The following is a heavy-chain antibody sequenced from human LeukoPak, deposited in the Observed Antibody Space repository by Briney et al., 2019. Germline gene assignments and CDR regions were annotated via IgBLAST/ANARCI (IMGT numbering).Heavy chain of an antibody. CDR1: GXTVSIND. Sequence: GGSLRLSCAASGXTVSINDVSWVRQAPGKGLEWVSVIYSGGRTYYADSVKGRFTISRDNSKNTLYLQMNSLRADDTAVYYCARDGTYFDIWGQGTMVTVSS. CDR3: ARDGTYFDI. CDR2: IYSGGRT. V-gene: IGHV3-53*01. J-gene: IGHJ3*02. D-gene: IGHD1-7*01.